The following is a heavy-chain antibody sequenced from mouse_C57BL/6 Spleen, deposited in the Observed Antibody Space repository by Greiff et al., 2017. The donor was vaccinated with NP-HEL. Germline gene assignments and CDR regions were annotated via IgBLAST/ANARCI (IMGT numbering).Heavy chain of an antibody. CDR1: GFSLTSYG. Sequence: VKLMESGPGLVAPSQSLSITCTVSGFSLTSYGVHWVRQPPGKGLEWLVVIWSDGSTTYNSALKSRLSISKDNSKSQVFLKMNSLQTDDTAMYYCARHGYGSSYGYAMDYWGQGTSVTVSS. V-gene: IGHV2-6-1*01. D-gene: IGHD1-1*01. CDR2: IWSDGST. CDR3: ARHGYGSSYGYAMDY. J-gene: IGHJ4*01.